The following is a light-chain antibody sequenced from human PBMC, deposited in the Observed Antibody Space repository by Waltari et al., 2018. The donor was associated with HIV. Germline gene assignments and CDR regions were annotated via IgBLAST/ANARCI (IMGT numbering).Light chain of an antibody. Sequence: EIVMTQSPATLSVSPGERATLSCRASQSVSSNLAWYKQKPGQSPRLLIYGASTRATGIPARFSGSGSGTEFTLTISSLQSEDFAVYYCQQYNNWPRTYTFGQGTKLEIK. J-gene: IGKJ2*01. CDR1: QSVSSN. V-gene: IGKV3-15*01. CDR2: GAS. CDR3: QQYNNWPRTYT.